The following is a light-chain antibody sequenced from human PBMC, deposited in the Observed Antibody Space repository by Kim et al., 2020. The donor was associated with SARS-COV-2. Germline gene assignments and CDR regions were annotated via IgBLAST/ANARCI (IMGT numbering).Light chain of an antibody. CDR2: RDN. CDR1: ALAKEH. V-gene: IGLV3-25*03. CDR3: QSADSSGTYRV. Sequence: SYELTQPPSVSVSPGQTARIICSGDALAKEHAYWYQQKPGQAPIMVIYRDNERPSGIPERFSGSISGTRVTLTISGVQAEDEADYYCQSADSSGTYRVFGGGTKLTVL. J-gene: IGLJ3*02.